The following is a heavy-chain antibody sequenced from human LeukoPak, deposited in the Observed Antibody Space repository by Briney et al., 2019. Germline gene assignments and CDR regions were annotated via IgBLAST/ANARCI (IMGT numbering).Heavy chain of an antibody. J-gene: IGHJ4*02. Sequence: GRSLRLSCAASGFTFSSYAMHWVRQAPGKGLEWVAVISYDGSNKYYADSVKGRFTISRDNSKNTLYLQMNSLRAEDTAVYYCARVVVPAATLSGWDYWGQGTLVTVSS. CDR2: ISYDGSNK. D-gene: IGHD2-2*01. CDR3: ARVVVPAATLSGWDY. V-gene: IGHV3-30-3*01. CDR1: GFTFSSYA.